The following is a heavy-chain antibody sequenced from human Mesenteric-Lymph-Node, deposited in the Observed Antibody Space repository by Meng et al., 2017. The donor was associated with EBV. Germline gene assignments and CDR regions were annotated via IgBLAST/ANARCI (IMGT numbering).Heavy chain of an antibody. Sequence: QVQPVQVGAEVKKPGATVQVSREASGVTIIEVSIHWVRQPPGKGVEWMGGFDPEDDERIYAPKFRGRLTMTEDTSTDTAYMELSSLKSEDTAVYYCARRIVVVTSNWFDPWGQGTLVTVSS. V-gene: IGHV1-24*01. CDR3: ARRIVVVTSNWFDP. D-gene: IGHD3-22*01. CDR2: FDPEDDER. CDR1: GVTIIEVS. J-gene: IGHJ5*02.